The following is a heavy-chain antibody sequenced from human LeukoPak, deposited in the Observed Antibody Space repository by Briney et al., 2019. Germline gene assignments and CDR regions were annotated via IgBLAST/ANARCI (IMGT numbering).Heavy chain of an antibody. Sequence: PGGSLRLSCAASGFTFDLHPIHWVRQAPGRGLEWMGVISHDGSNEYYADSIRGRFTVSRDNSRNTLYLQLNSLRPEDTGVYFCARDRSYFDDLLAHKYFFYGMDVWGQGTTVIVSS. CDR1: GFTFDLHP. D-gene: IGHD3-9*01. V-gene: IGHV3-30*04. CDR2: ISHDGSNE. CDR3: ARDRSYFDDLLAHKYFFYGMDV. J-gene: IGHJ6*02.